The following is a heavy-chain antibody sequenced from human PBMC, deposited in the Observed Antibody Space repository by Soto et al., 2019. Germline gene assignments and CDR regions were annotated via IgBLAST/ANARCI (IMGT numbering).Heavy chain of an antibody. CDR2: IYWDDDR. Sequence: QITLKESGPTLVKPTQPLALTCTFSGFSLTTTGVGVGWFRQPPGKALQWLALIYWDDDRRYSPSLNCRLTITKDTSKNQVVLTLANVDPVDTAPYYCAQRLRMIDPVAYWGQGTLVTVSS. J-gene: IGHJ4*02. CDR3: AQRLRMIDPVAY. V-gene: IGHV2-5*02. CDR1: GFSLTTTGVG. D-gene: IGHD3-16*01.